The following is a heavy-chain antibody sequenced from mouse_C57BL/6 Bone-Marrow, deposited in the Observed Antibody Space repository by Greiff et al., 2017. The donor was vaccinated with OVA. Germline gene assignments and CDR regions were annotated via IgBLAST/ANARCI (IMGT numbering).Heavy chain of an antibody. CDR1: GYTFTDYY. V-gene: IGHV1-26*01. Sequence: EVQLQQSGPELVKPGASVKISCKASGYTFTDYYMNWVKQSHGKSLEWIGDINPNNGGTSYNQKFKGKATLTVDKSSSTAYMELRSLTSEDSAVYYCASEGDYGSPHWYFDVWGTGTTVTVSS. D-gene: IGHD1-1*01. CDR3: ASEGDYGSPHWYFDV. J-gene: IGHJ1*03. CDR2: INPNNGGT.